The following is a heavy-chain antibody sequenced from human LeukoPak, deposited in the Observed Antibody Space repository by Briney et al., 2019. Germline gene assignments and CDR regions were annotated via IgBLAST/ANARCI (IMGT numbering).Heavy chain of an antibody. J-gene: IGHJ4*02. CDR2: ISYDGSNK. D-gene: IGHD3-10*01. V-gene: IGHV3-30*03. Sequence: GGSLRLSCAASGFTFSSYGMHWVRQAPGKGLEWVAVISYDGSNKYYADSVKGRFTISRDNSKNTLYLQMNSLRAEDTAVYYCARRGRINRLWFGKTYSYYFDYWGQGTLVTVSS. CDR3: ARRGRINRLWFGKTYSYYFDY. CDR1: GFTFSSYG.